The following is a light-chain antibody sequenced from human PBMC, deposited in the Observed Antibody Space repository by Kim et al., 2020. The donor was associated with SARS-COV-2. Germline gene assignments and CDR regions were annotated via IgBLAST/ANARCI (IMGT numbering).Light chain of an antibody. CDR3: QVWDSSSDHWV. J-gene: IGLJ3*02. Sequence: PGKTARITGGGNNSGSKSVHWYQQKPGQAPVLVIYYDSDRPSGIPERFSGSNSGNTATLTISRVEAGDEADYYCQVWDSSSDHWVFGGGTQLTVL. CDR1: NSGSKS. V-gene: IGLV3-21*04. CDR2: YDS.